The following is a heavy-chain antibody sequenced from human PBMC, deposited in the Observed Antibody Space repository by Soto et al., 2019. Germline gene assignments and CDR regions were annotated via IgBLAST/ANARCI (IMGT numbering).Heavy chain of an antibody. CDR3: ALTRRSSLLEVAGPGFEY. CDR2: LSYEGSEE. J-gene: IGHJ4*02. CDR1: GFNFGVFG. Sequence: GGSLRLSCAASGFNFGVFGMHWGRQAPGKGLEWLSVLSYEGSEEYYADSVRGRFTISRDNSKNTLFLQMDSLRVDDTGVYYCALTRRSSLLEVAGPGFEYWGQGTLVTVSS. D-gene: IGHD6-19*01. V-gene: IGHV3-30*03.